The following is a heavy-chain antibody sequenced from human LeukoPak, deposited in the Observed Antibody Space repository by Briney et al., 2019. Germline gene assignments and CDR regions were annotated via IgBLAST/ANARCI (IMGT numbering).Heavy chain of an antibody. Sequence: SETLSLTCTVSGGSISSSSYYWGWIRQPPGKGLEWIGSIYYSGSTYYNPSLKSRATISVDTSKNQFSLKLSSVTAADTAVYYCASLGMRYSSSSTFDYWGQGTLVTVSS. V-gene: IGHV4-39*01. CDR3: ASLGMRYSSSSTFDY. J-gene: IGHJ4*02. D-gene: IGHD6-6*01. CDR2: IYYSGST. CDR1: GGSISSSSYY.